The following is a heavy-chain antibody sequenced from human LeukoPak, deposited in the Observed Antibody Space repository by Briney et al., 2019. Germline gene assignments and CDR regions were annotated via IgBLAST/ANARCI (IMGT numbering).Heavy chain of an antibody. CDR2: IIPIFGTA. J-gene: IGHJ4*02. V-gene: IGHV1-69*06. D-gene: IGHD6-19*01. Sequence: SVKVSCKASGGTFSSYAISWVRQAPGQGLEWMGGIIPIFGTANYAQKFQGRVTITADKSTSTAYMELSRLRSDDTAVYYCARDTSSSGWSTFDYWGQGTLVTVSS. CDR1: GGTFSSYA. CDR3: ARDTSSSGWSTFDY.